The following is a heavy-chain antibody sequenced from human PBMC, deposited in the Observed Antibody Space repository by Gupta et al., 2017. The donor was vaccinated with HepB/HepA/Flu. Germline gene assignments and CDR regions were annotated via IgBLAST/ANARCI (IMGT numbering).Heavy chain of an antibody. CDR1: GFIFSSYA. D-gene: IGHD1-7*01. J-gene: IGHJ6*03. V-gene: IGHV3-23*01. CDR3: AKGTTGYYYYDMDV. CDR2: ISGSGRST. Sequence: AAPGFIFSSYAMSWVRQAPGKGLEWVSAISGSGRSTYYADSVKGRFTISRDNSKNTLYLQMNSLRAEDTAVYYWAKGTTGYYYYDMDVWGTGTTVTVSS.